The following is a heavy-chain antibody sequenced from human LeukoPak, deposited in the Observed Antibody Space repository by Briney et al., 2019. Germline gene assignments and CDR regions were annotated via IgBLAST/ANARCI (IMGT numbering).Heavy chain of an antibody. Sequence: GGSLRLSCAASGFTFSSYGMHWVRQAPGKGLEWVAVISYDGSNKYYADSVKGRFTISRDNSKNTLYLQMNSLRAEDTAVYYCAKDRSDSYGVLLYYFDYWGQGTLVTVSS. V-gene: IGHV3-30*18. J-gene: IGHJ4*02. CDR3: AKDRSDSYGVLLYYFDY. CDR1: GFTFSSYG. CDR2: ISYDGSNK. D-gene: IGHD4-17*01.